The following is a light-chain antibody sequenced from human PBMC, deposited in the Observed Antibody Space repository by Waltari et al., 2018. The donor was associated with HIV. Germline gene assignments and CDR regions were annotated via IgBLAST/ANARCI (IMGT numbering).Light chain of an antibody. CDR3: LQSLHTPRFS. CDR1: QSLLHNNGTNY. V-gene: IGKV2-28*01. Sequence: DIVLTQSPLSLPVAPGESASISCRASQSLLHNNGTNYLAWYVQKPGQSPQLLIYLASHRASGVPERFSGSGSGTNFTLKIIRVEAEDVGTYYCLQSLHTPRFSFGPGTKVD. J-gene: IGKJ3*01. CDR2: LAS.